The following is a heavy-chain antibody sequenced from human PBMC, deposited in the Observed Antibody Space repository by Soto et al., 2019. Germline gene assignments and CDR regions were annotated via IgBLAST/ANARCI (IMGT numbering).Heavy chain of an antibody. CDR2: IRWNSGSI. Sequence: EVQLVESGGGLVQPGRSLRLSCAASGFTFDDYAMHWVRQAPGKGLEWVSGIRWNSGSIGYADSVKGRFTISRDNAKNSLYLQMNSLRAEDTALYYCAKDLQYSSGWSEGFDYWGQGTLVTVSS. D-gene: IGHD6-19*01. V-gene: IGHV3-9*01. CDR3: AKDLQYSSGWSEGFDY. CDR1: GFTFDDYA. J-gene: IGHJ4*02.